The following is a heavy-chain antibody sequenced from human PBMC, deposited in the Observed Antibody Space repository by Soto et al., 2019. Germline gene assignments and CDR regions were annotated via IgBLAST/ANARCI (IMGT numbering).Heavy chain of an antibody. CDR2: ISGSGGST. D-gene: IGHD2-15*01. CDR3: ANGRATVVTILEY. V-gene: IGHV3-23*01. CDR1: GFTFSSYA. J-gene: IGHJ4*02. Sequence: EVQLLESGGGLVQPGRSLRLSCAASGFTFSSYAMSWVRQAPGKGLEWVSAISGSGGSTYYADSVKGRFTISRDNSKYTLYLAMNSLRAEDTAVYGCANGRATVVTILEYWGQGALVTVGS.